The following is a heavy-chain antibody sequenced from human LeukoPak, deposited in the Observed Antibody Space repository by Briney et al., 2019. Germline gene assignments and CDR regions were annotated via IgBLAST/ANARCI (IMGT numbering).Heavy chain of an antibody. CDR2: IYYSGST. Sequence: SETLSLTCTVSGVSISSYYWSWIRQPPGKGLEWIGYIYYSGSTNYNPSLKSRVTISVDTSKNQFSLKLSSVTAADTAVYYCARSPYYYDSSGYYYWGQGTLVTVSS. V-gene: IGHV4-59*01. D-gene: IGHD3-22*01. CDR1: GVSISSYY. J-gene: IGHJ4*02. CDR3: ARSPYYYDSSGYYY.